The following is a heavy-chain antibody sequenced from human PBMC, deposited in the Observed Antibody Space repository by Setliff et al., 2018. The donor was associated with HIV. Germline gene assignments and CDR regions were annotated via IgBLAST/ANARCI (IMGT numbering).Heavy chain of an antibody. Sequence: SETLSLTCTVSGYSISNDYYWGWIRQPPGEGLEWIASIYHSGNTYYNPSLKSRVTISVDTSKNQFSLRLSSVTAADTAVYYCARDGSRTTGATGYYYGLDVWGQGTTVTVSS. CDR3: ARDGSRTTGATGYYYGLDV. J-gene: IGHJ6*02. CDR2: IYHSGNT. CDR1: GYSISNDYY. V-gene: IGHV4-38-2*02. D-gene: IGHD1-1*01.